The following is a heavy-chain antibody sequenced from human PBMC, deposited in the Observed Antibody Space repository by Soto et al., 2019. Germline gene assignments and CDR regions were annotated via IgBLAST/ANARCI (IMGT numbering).Heavy chain of an antibody. CDR1: GFNFGSVA. D-gene: IGHD6-13*01. Sequence: PGGSLRLSCTASGFNFGSVAMHWVRQAPGKGLEWVAVVSSGGNQKFYPDSVKGRFTISRDNPKNTVDLQMNNLRAEDTAVYFCAKDGAAGGTFDYSGRGILRTVSS. CDR2: VSSGGNQK. J-gene: IGHJ4*02. CDR3: AKDGAAGGTFDY. V-gene: IGHV3-30*18.